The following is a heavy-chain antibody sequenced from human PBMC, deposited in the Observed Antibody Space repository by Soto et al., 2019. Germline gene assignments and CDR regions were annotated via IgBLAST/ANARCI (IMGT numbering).Heavy chain of an antibody. CDR1: GGPISSSSYY. CDR3: ARIGDFWSGFFGCMDV. J-gene: IGHJ6*02. V-gene: IGHV4-39*01. Sequence: SETLSLTCTVSGGPISSSSYYWGWIRQPPGKGLEWIGSIYYSGSTYYSASLKSRVTISVDMTKNQFSLKLSSVTAADTGVYYCARIGDFWSGFFGCMDVWGQGTTVTVS. D-gene: IGHD3-3*01. CDR2: IYYSGST.